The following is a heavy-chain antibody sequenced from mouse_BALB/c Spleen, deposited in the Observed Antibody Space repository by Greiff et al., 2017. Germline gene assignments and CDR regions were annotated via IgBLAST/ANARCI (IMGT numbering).Heavy chain of an antibody. V-gene: IGHV1-4*01. Sequence: QVQLQQSGAELARPGASVKMSCKASGYTFTSYTMHWVKQRPGQGLEWIGYINPSSGYTNYNQKFKDKATLTADKSSSTAYMQLSSLTSEDSAVYYCARSIYYYGSSHWYFDVWGAGTTVTVSS. CDR3: ARSIYYYGSSHWYFDV. CDR2: INPSSGYT. CDR1: GYTFTSYT. J-gene: IGHJ1*01. D-gene: IGHD1-1*01.